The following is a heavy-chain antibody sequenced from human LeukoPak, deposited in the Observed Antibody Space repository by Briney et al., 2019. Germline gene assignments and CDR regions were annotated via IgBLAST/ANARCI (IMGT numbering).Heavy chain of an antibody. Sequence: SETLSLTCAVYGDSFSGHYWTWIRQPPGKGLEWIGEIILGGSINRNPSLKSRVTISVDTSKNQFSLKLNSVTAADTAVYYCARMGAIAGASANPDHWGQGTLVTVSS. D-gene: IGHD4/OR15-4a*01. J-gene: IGHJ4*02. CDR1: GDSFSGHY. CDR3: ARMGAIAGASANPDH. V-gene: IGHV4-34*12. CDR2: IILGGSI.